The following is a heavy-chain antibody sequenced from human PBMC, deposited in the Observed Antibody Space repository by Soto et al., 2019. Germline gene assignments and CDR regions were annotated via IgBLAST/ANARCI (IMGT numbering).Heavy chain of an antibody. V-gene: IGHV4-34*01. J-gene: IGHJ4*02. CDR2: INHSGST. CDR3: ARGLFGGRGLLYDY. CDR1: GGSFSGYY. D-gene: IGHD2-21*02. Sequence: SETLSLTCAVYGGSFSGYYWSWIRQPPGKGLEWIGEINHSGSTNYNPSLKSRATISVDTSKNQFSLKLSSVTAADTAVYYCARGLFGGRGLLYDYWGQGTLVTVSS.